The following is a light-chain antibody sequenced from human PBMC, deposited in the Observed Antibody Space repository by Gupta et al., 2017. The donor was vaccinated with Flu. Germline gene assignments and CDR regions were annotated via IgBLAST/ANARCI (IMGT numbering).Light chain of an antibody. V-gene: IGKV1-9*01. CDR1: QGISSY. CDR3: QLLTTYRPS. J-gene: IGKJ4*01. Sequence: DIQLTQSPSFLSASVGDRVTITCRASQGISSYLAWYQQKPGKAPKLLIYAASTLQSGVPSRFTGSGSVTEFTLTMIILHPQDLATHYCQLLTTYRPSFGGGTKLEI. CDR2: AAS.